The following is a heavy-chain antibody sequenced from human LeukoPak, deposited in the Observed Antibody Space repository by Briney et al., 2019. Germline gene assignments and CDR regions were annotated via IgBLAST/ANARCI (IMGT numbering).Heavy chain of an antibody. V-gene: IGHV4-31*03. Sequence: SETLSLTCTVSGGSISSGDYYWSWIRQRPGKGLEWIGSIYYSGVTYYNPSLESRVTISVDTSKNQFSLNLSSVTAAGTAVYYCARVRFLEWLPFDYWGQGTLVTVSS. D-gene: IGHD3-3*01. CDR3: ARVRFLEWLPFDY. J-gene: IGHJ4*02. CDR1: GGSISSGDYY. CDR2: IYYSGVT.